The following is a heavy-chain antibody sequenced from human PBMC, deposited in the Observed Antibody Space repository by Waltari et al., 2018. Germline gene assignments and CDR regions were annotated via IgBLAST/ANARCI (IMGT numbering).Heavy chain of an antibody. Sequence: DVQLTASGGGLVQPGGSLSPPCDGSGSPFSHFWMTWLRQVPGKGLEWVANIKQDGTEQYFVDSFKGRFTISRDNAKRSLYLQMNNLRVDDTAMYYCARGGGDGQVHHWGQGTLVTVSS. CDR3: ARGGGDGQVHH. D-gene: IGHD3-16*01. J-gene: IGHJ4*02. V-gene: IGHV3-7*03. CDR1: GSPFSHFW. CDR2: IKQDGTEQ.